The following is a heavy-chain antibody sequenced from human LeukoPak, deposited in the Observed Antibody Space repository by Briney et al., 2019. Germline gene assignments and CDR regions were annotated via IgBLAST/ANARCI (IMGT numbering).Heavy chain of an antibody. V-gene: IGHV1-46*01. Sequence: GASVKVSCKASGYTFTGYYMHWVRQAPGQGLEWMGIINPSGGSTSYAQKFQGRVTMTRDTSTSTVYMELSSLRSEDTAVYYCARENGPGIAAAGTGDDAFDIWGQGTMVTVSS. CDR1: GYTFTGYY. D-gene: IGHD6-13*01. CDR3: ARENGPGIAAAGTGDDAFDI. J-gene: IGHJ3*02. CDR2: INPSGGST.